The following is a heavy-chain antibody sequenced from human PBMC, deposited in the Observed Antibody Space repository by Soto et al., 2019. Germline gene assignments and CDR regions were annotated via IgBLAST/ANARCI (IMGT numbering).Heavy chain of an antibody. J-gene: IGHJ4*02. CDR2: IIPIFGTA. V-gene: IGHV1-69*06. D-gene: IGHD3-3*01. CDR1: GGTFSSYA. Sequence: SVKVSCKASGGTFSSYAISWVRQAPGQGLEWMGGIIPIFGTANYAQKFQGRVTITADKSTSTAYMELSSLRSEDTAVYYCASFSGYDFWSGYYEDYYFDYWGQGTLVTVSS. CDR3: ASFSGYDFWSGYYEDYYFDY.